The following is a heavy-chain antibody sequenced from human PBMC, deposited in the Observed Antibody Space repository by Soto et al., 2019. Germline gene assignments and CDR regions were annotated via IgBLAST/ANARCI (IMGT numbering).Heavy chain of an antibody. Sequence: SETLSLTCTVSGGSVSTGMKYWGWVRQPPGKALEFIGYMYKAGETLLNSSLKSRVTLSMETSKNQFSLTLSSVTAADTAVYFCMKAHESGDFLGMSVWGPGTTVTVSS. CDR2: MYKAGET. J-gene: IGHJ6*02. CDR3: MKAHESGDFLGMSV. CDR1: GGSVSTGMKY. V-gene: IGHV4-61*01. D-gene: IGHD3-10*01.